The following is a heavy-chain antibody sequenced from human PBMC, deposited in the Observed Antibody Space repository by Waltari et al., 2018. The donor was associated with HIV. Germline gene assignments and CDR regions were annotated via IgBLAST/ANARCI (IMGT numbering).Heavy chain of an antibody. CDR1: GGYIRGSY. CDR3: ARLQEWGQWLVLDY. D-gene: IGHD6-19*01. CDR2: IYNSGST. Sequence: QVQLQESGPGLVRPSETLSLTCTVSGGYIRGSYYSWFRQPPGKGLEWIGHIYNSGSTNYNPSLKSRVTMSVDTSKNRISLNLSSVTAADTAVYYCARLQEWGQWLVLDYWGLGTLVTVSS. V-gene: IGHV4-59*01. J-gene: IGHJ4*02.